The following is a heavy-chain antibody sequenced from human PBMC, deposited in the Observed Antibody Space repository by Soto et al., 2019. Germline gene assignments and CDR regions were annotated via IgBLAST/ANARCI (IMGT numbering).Heavy chain of an antibody. J-gene: IGHJ4*02. V-gene: IGHV4-30-4*01. CDR1: GGSISSGDYY. CDR2: IYYSGST. CDR3: ARDLRGYSYGYFDY. Sequence: SETLSLTCTVSGGSISSGDYYWSWIRQPPGKGLEWIGYIYYSGSTYYNPSLKSRVTISVDTSKNQFSLKLSSVTAADTAVYYCARDLRGYSYGYFDYWGRGTLVTVSS. D-gene: IGHD5-18*01.